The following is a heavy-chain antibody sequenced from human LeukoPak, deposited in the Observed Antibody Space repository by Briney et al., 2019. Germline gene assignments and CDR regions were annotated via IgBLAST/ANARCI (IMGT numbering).Heavy chain of an antibody. J-gene: IGHJ4*02. D-gene: IGHD3-10*01. CDR1: GFTFSRYG. CDR3: ARDRGESYFDY. Sequence: PGGSLRLPCAASGFTFSRYGMHWVRQAPGKGLQWVAFIWYDGSNKYYEDSVKGRFTISRDNAKNTLYLQINSLRAEDTAVYYCARDRGESYFDYWGQGTLVTVSS. V-gene: IGHV3-33*01. CDR2: IWYDGSNK.